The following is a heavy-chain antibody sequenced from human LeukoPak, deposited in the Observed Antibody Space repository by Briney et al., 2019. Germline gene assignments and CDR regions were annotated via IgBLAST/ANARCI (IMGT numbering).Heavy chain of an antibody. CDR3: AKASLGVVPAVLGHDAFDI. CDR1: GFTFSSYG. D-gene: IGHD2-2*01. Sequence: GGSLRLSCAASGFTFSSYGMHWVRQAPGKGLEWVAVIRCDGSNKYYADSVKGRFTISRDNSKNTLYLQMNSLRAEDTAVYYCAKASLGVVPAVLGHDAFDIWGQGTMVTVSS. J-gene: IGHJ3*02. CDR2: IRCDGSNK. V-gene: IGHV3-30*02.